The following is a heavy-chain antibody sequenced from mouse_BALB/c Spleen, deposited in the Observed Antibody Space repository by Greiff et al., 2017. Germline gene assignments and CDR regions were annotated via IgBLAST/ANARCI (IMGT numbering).Heavy chain of an antibody. CDR1: GFTFSDYY. CDR3: ARDRVGGDGDGVGFDY. Sequence: EVQLLESGGGLVKPGGSLKLSCAASGFTFSDYYMYWVRQTPEKRLEWVATISDGGSYTYYPDSVKGRFTISRDNAKNTLYLQMSSLKSEDTAMYYCARDRVGGDGDGVGFDYWGQGTTLTVSS. CDR2: ISDGGSYT. D-gene: IGHD2-13*01. V-gene: IGHV5-4*02. J-gene: IGHJ2*01.